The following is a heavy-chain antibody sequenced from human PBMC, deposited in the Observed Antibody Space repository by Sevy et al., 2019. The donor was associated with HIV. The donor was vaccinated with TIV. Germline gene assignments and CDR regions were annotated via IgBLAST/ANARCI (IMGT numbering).Heavy chain of an antibody. Sequence: GGSPRLSCAASGFTFSNAWMSWVRQAPGKGLEWVGRIKSKTDGGTTDYAAPVKGRFTISRDDSKNTLYLQMNSLKTEDTAVYYCTTDHTMVRGVYATYAFDIWGQGTMVTVSS. CDR2: IKSKTDGGTT. D-gene: IGHD3-10*01. CDR1: GFTFSNAW. CDR3: TTDHTMVRGVYATYAFDI. J-gene: IGHJ3*02. V-gene: IGHV3-15*01.